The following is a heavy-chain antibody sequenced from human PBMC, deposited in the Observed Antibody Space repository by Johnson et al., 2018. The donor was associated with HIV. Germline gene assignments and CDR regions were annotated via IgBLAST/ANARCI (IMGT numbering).Heavy chain of an antibody. CDR1: GFTFRSHA. CDR3: EREWFGHSSSWFRYAFDI. D-gene: IGHD6-13*01. Sequence: QEKLVESGGGVVQPGRSLRLSCAASGFTFRSHAMHWVRQAPGKGLEWVAVISYDGNNKFQADSVKGRFTISRENSKNTLYLQMNSLSAEDTAVYYCEREWFGHSSSWFRYAFDIWGQGTMVTVSS. V-gene: IGHV3-30*14. J-gene: IGHJ3*02. CDR2: ISYDGNNK.